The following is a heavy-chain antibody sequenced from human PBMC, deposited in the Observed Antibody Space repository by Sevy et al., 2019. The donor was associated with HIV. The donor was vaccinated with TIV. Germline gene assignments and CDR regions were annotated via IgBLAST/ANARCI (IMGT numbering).Heavy chain of an antibody. CDR1: GYTFTTYW. Sequence: GESLKISCKVSGYTFTTYWIAWVRQMPGKGLEWMGIIYPDDSDTRYNPSFQGQVTISADKSINTAYLQWSSLKASDTATYYCAGGRSGLLPPMGGWFDPWGQGTLVTVSS. D-gene: IGHD2-15*01. CDR3: AGGRSGLLPPMGGWFDP. V-gene: IGHV5-51*01. CDR2: IYPDDSDT. J-gene: IGHJ5*02.